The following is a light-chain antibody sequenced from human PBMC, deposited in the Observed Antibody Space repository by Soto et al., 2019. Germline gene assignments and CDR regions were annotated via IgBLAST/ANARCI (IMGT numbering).Light chain of an antibody. CDR1: SSNIRNNY. CDR2: DNN. CDR3: GTWDSSLSAYV. V-gene: IGLV1-51*01. J-gene: IGLJ1*01. Sequence: QSVLTQPPSVSAAPGQKVTISCSGSSSNIRNNYVSWYQQLPGTAPKLLIYDNNKRPSGIPDRFSGSKSGTSATLGITGLQTGEEADYYCGTWDSSLSAYVFGTGTKLTVL.